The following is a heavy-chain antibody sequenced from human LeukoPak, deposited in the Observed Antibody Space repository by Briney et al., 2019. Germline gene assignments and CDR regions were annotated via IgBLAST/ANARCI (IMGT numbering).Heavy chain of an antibody. J-gene: IGHJ5*02. CDR2: ISYDGSNK. D-gene: IGHD5-24*01. V-gene: IGHV3-30*03. Sequence: GSLRLSCAASGFTFSSYGMHWVRQAPGKGLEWVAVISYDGSNKYYADSVKGRFTISRDNAKNSLYLQMNSLRAEDTAVYHCARAPLVLQYRWWFDPWGQGTLVIVSS. CDR1: GFTFSSYG. CDR3: ARAPLVLQYRWWFDP.